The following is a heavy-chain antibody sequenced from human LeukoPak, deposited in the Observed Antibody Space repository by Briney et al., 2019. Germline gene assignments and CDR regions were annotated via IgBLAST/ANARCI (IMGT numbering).Heavy chain of an antibody. Sequence: ASVKVSCKASGGTFSSYAISWVRQAPGQGLERMGGIIPIFGTANYAQKFQGRVTITTDESTSTAYMELSSLRSEDTAMYYCARHVGKWGWDYWGQGTLVTVSS. D-gene: IGHD3-16*01. J-gene: IGHJ4*02. CDR3: ARHVGKWGWDY. V-gene: IGHV1-69*05. CDR1: GGTFSSYA. CDR2: IIPIFGTA.